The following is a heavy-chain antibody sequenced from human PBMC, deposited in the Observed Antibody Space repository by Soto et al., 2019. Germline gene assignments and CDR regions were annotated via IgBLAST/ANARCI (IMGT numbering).Heavy chain of an antibody. CDR3: ARVATGSYNWFDP. J-gene: IGHJ5*02. CDR2: INRDGSTT. V-gene: IGHV3-74*01. CDR1: GFTFSSYW. D-gene: IGHD1-26*01. Sequence: PGGSLRLSCAASGFTFSSYWMHWVRQAPGKGLVWVSRINRDGSTTTYADSVKGRFTISRDNAKNTLYLQMNSLRADDTAVYYCARVATGSYNWFDPWGQGTLVTAPQ.